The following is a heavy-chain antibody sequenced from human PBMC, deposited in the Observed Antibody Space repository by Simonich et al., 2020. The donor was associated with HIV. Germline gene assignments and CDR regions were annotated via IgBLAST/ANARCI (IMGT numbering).Heavy chain of an antibody. J-gene: IGHJ4*02. CDR3: AKDKGAYYGSGSPVY. V-gene: IGHV3-9*01. Sequence: EVQLVESGGGLVQPGRSLRLSCAASGFTFDDYAMHWVRQAPGKGMEWVSGNSWNSGSIGYADSVKGRFTISRDNAKNSLYLQMNSLRAEDTAWYYCAKDKGAYYGSGSPVYWGQGTLVTVSS. D-gene: IGHD3-10*01. CDR2: NSWNSGSI. CDR1: GFTFDDYA.